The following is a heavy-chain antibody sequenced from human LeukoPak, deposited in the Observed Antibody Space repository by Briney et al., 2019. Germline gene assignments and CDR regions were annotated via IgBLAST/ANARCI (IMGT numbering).Heavy chain of an antibody. J-gene: IGHJ6*02. CDR1: GFTFDDYA. CDR2: ISWNSGSI. V-gene: IGHV3-9*01. Sequence: GGSLRLSCAASGFTFDDYAMHWVRHAPGKGLEWVSGISWNSGSIGYADSVKGRFTISRDNAKNSLYLQMNSLRAEDTAVYYCAKGHGSGSYWFHYYGMDVWGQGTTVTVSS. D-gene: IGHD3-10*01. CDR3: AKGHGSGSYWFHYYGMDV.